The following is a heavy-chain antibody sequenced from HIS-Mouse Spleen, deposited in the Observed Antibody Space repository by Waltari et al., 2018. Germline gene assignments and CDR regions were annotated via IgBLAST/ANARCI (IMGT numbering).Heavy chain of an antibody. CDR1: GGSISSSSYY. CDR2: IHYGGTT. D-gene: IGHD6-13*01. CDR3: AREIPYSSSWYDWYFDL. J-gene: IGHJ2*01. V-gene: IGHV4-39*07. Sequence: QLQLQESGPGLVKPSETLSLTCTVSGGSISSSSYYWGWIRQPPGKGLAGIGRIHYGGTTSYNPSLKGRVTISVDTSKNQFSLKLSSVTAADTAVYYCAREIPYSSSWYDWYFDLWGRGTLVTVSS.